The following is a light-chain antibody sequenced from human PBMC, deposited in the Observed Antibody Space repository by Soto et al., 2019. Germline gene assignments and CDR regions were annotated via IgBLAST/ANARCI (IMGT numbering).Light chain of an antibody. Sequence: NFMLTQPHSVSESPGKTVIISCTRSSGSIASNYVQWYQQRPGSSPTPVLFEDNQRPPAGLDRFSGSIDSSSTPAPLTIAGLETEDEADYFCQSYDATNQVFGGGTKVTVL. CDR1: SGSIASNY. V-gene: IGLV6-57*01. CDR3: QSYDATNQV. CDR2: EDN. J-gene: IGLJ3*02.